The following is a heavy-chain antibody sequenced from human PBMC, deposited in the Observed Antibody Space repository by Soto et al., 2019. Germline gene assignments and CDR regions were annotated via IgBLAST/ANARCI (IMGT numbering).Heavy chain of an antibody. CDR1: GFTFSSYA. V-gene: IGHV3-23*01. J-gene: IGHJ4*02. Sequence: SLRLSCATSGFTFSSYAMTWVRQAPGKGLEWVSAISDGGSRTYYADSVKGRFTVSRDNSKNTLYLQMNSLRAEDTAVYYCAKGPVTRGIGYYFDYWGQGTLVTVSS. CDR3: AKGPVTRGIGYYFDY. CDR2: ISDGGSRT. D-gene: IGHD3-10*01.